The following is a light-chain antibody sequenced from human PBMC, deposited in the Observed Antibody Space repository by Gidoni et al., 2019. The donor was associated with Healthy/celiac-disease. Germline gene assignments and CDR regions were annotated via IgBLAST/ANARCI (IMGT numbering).Light chain of an antibody. CDR3: QQSYSTPFT. CDR2: AAS. CDR1: QSISSY. Sequence: DIQMTPSPSSLSASVGDRVTITCRASQSISSYLNWYQQKPGKAPKLLIYAASSLQSGVPSRFSGRGSGTDFTLTISSLHPEDFATYYCQQSYSTPFTFGGGTKVEIK. J-gene: IGKJ4*01. V-gene: IGKV1-39*01.